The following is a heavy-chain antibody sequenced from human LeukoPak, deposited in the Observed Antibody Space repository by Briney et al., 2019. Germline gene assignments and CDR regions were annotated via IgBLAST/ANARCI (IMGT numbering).Heavy chain of an antibody. Sequence: ASVKVSCKASGYTFTDYAMHWVRQAPGQRPEGMGWINIGNGNTRYSKEFQGRITITRDTSASTVYMELSSLTSDDRAVYYCARGRGTPGTSRDFYFYYYMDVWGTGTTVTVSS. CDR1: GYTFTDYA. D-gene: IGHD1-1*01. V-gene: IGHV1-3*03. CDR2: INIGNGNT. CDR3: ARGRGTPGTSRDFYFYYYMDV. J-gene: IGHJ6*03.